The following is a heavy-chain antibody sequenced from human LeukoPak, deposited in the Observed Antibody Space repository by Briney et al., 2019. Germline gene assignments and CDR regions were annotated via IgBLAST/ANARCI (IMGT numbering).Heavy chain of an antibody. D-gene: IGHD3-3*01. J-gene: IGHJ3*02. CDR1: GYSISSGYY. CDR3: ARDLSHYDFWSGYYLDAFDI. Sequence: PSETLSLTCTVSGYSISSGYYWGWIRQPPGKGVEWIGSIYHSGSTYYNPSLKSRVTISVDTSKNQFSLKLSSVTAADTAVYYCARDLSHYDFWSGYYLDAFDIWGQGTMVTVSS. CDR2: IYHSGST. V-gene: IGHV4-38-2*02.